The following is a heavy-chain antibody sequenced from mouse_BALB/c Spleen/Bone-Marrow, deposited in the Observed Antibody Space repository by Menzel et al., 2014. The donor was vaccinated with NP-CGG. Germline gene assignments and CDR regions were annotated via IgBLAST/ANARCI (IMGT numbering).Heavy chain of an antibody. CDR3: ARRYDYGYGPFAY. CDR1: GFTFSSYT. V-gene: IGHV5-12-2*01. J-gene: IGHJ3*01. CDR2: ISNGGGST. Sequence: EVHLVESGGGLVQPGGSLKLSCAASGFTFSSYTMSWVRQTPEKRLEWVAYISNGGGSTYYPDTVKGRFTISRDNAKNTLYLQMSSLKSEDTAMYYCARRYDYGYGPFAYWGQGTLATVSA. D-gene: IGHD1-2*01.